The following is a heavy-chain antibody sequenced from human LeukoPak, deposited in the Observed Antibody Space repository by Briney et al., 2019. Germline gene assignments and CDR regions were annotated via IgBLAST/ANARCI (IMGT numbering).Heavy chain of an antibody. CDR3: ARDDGGTPGP. D-gene: IGHD1-14*01. CDR2: ISSSSSYI. J-gene: IGHJ5*02. V-gene: IGHV3-21*01. CDR1: GFTFSSYS. Sequence: GGSLRLSCAASGFTFSSYSMNWVRQAPGKGLEWVSSISSSSSYIYYADSVKGRFTISRDNAKNTLYLQMNSLRAEDTAVYYCARDDGGTPGPWGQGTLVTVSS.